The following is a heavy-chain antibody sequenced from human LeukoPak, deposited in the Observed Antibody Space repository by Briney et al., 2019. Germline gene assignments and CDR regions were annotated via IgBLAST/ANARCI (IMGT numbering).Heavy chain of an antibody. CDR2: IYWDDDK. D-gene: IGHD1-26*01. V-gene: IGHV2-5*02. CDR1: GVSLSTSGVG. CDR3: ARRFGLREL. J-gene: IGHJ4*02. Sequence: SGPTLVKPTQTLTLTCTFSGVSLSTSGVGVGWIRQPPGRALGWLALIYWDDDKRYSPSLKSRLTITKDTSKNQVVITMTNMDPVETATYYCARRFGLRELWGQGTLVTVSS.